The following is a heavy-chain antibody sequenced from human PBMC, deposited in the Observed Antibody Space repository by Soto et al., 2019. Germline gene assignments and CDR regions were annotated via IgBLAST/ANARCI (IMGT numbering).Heavy chain of an antibody. J-gene: IGHJ4*02. V-gene: IGHV4-59*08. CDR2: IYYSGST. CDR1: GGSISSYY. CDR3: ARRYGGTFDY. Sequence: PSETLSLTCTVSGGSISSYYWSRIRQPPGKGLEWIGYIYYSGSTNYNPSLKSRVTISVDTSKNQFSLKLSSVTAADTAVYYCARRYGGTFDYWGQGTLVPVSS. D-gene: IGHD2-15*01.